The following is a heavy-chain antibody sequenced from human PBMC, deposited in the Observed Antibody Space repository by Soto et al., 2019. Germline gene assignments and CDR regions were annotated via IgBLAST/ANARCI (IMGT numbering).Heavy chain of an antibody. D-gene: IGHD5-18*01. CDR2: ISSSGSTI. V-gene: IGHV3-48*03. CDR1: GFTFSSYE. J-gene: IGHJ6*02. CDR3: ARDKVVQLWLRYYYGMDV. Sequence: GGSLRLSCAASGFTFSSYEMNWVRQAPGKGLEWVSYISSSGSTIYYADSVKGRFTISRDNAKSSLYLQMNSLRAEDTAVYYCARDKVVQLWLRYYYGMDVWGQGTTVTVSS.